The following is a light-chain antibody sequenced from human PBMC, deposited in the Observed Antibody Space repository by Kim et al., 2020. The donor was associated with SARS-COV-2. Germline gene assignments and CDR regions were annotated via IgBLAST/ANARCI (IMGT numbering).Light chain of an antibody. CDR3: QAWDSRTPYLV. V-gene: IGLV3-1*01. Sequence: PGQTASITCSGDKLGDKYACWYQQKPCQSPVLVIYQDSNRPSGIPERFAGSNSGNTATLTISGTQAMDEADYYCQAWDSRTPYLVFGGGTKLTVL. J-gene: IGLJ2*01. CDR2: QDS. CDR1: KLGDKY.